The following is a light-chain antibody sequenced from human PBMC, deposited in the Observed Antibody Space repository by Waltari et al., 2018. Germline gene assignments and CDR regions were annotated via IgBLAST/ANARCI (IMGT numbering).Light chain of an antibody. CDR3: QQTYGSPTT. J-gene: IGKJ3*01. CDR2: ASS. V-gene: IGKV1-39*01. CDR1: QSISTY. Sequence: DIQMTQSPSSLSASVGDRVTITCRASQSISTYLNWYQQKPGKAPKLLVYASSNFQTGVSSRFSGSGSGTDFTLTISSLEPEDFATYYCQQTYGSPTTFGPGTKVDI.